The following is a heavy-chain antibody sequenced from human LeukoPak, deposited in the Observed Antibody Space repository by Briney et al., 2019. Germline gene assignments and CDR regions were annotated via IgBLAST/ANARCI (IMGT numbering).Heavy chain of an antibody. V-gene: IGHV1-24*01. CDR1: GYTLTELS. CDR2: FDPEDGET. J-gene: IGHJ3*02. CDR3: ATSQLGYQLLLAFDI. D-gene: IGHD2-2*01. Sequence: ASVKVSCKVSGYTLTELSMHWVRQAPGEGLEWMGGFDPEDGETIYAQKFQGRVTMTEDTSTDTAYMELSSLRSEDTAVYYCATSQLGYQLLLAFDIWGQGTMVTVSS.